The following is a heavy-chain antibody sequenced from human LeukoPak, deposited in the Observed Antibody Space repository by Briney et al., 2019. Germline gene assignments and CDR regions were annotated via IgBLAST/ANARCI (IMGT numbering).Heavy chain of an antibody. V-gene: IGHV3-30*02. CDR2: IRYDGVVQ. D-gene: IGHD3-10*01. CDR1: GFTFSNFG. Sequence: GGSLRLSCAASGFTFSNFGMHWVRQAPGKGLEWVAFIRYDGVVQYYADSVKGRFTISRDDSKSTLFLHMNIMRPEDTAMYYCAKDRASKYYFASCGQGALVTVSS. J-gene: IGHJ4*02. CDR3: AKDRASKYYFAS.